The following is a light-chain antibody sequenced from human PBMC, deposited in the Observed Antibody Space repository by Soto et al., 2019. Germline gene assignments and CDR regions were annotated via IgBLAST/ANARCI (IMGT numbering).Light chain of an antibody. V-gene: IGKV1-5*03. Sequence: DLQMTHSPSTLSASVGDRVTITCRASQSIGSWLAWYQQKPWKAPKLLIYKASSLESGVPSRFSVSGSGTEFTLTISSLQPADFEIYYCQQYNRSFCQGTKLAIK. CDR2: KAS. CDR3: QQYNRS. CDR1: QSIGSW. J-gene: IGKJ2*01.